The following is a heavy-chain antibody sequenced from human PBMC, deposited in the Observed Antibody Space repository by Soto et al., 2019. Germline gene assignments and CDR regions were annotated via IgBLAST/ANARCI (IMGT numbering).Heavy chain of an antibody. CDR1: GFTFGSYS. CDR2: ISSSSSTI. D-gene: IGHD1-26*01. CDR3: ARGPIEWELGLYTWFDP. J-gene: IGHJ5*02. Sequence: EVQLVESGGGLVQPGASLRRSCAASGFTFGSYSMNWFRQAPGKGLEWVSYISSSSSTIYYADSVKGRFTISRDNAKNSLYLQMNSLRDEDTAVYYCARGPIEWELGLYTWFDPWGQGTLVSVSS. V-gene: IGHV3-48*02.